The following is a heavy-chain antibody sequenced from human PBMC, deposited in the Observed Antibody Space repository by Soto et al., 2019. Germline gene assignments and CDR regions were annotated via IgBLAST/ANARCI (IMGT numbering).Heavy chain of an antibody. CDR2: IYHSGST. CDR3: ARVPDR. J-gene: IGHJ5*02. D-gene: IGHD2-2*01. V-gene: IGHV4-30-2*01. Sequence: TSENLSLTCAVSGGSIGSGGFSWSWIRQPPGKGLEWIGYIYHSGSTYYNPSLKSRVTISVDRSKNQFSLKLSSVTAADTAVYYCARVPDRWGQGTLVTVSS. CDR1: GGSIGSGGFS.